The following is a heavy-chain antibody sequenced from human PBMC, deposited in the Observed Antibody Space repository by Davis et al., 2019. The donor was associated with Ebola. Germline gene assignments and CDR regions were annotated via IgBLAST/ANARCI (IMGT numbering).Heavy chain of an antibody. J-gene: IGHJ4*02. CDR2: INHSGST. D-gene: IGHD3-10*01. Sequence: PSETLSLTCTVSGGSISSYYWSWIRQPPGKGLEWIGEINHSGSTNYNPSLKSRVTISVDTSKNQFSLKLSSVTAADTAVYYCARGVTMDGGQGTLVTVSS. CDR1: GGSISSYY. CDR3: ARGVTMD. V-gene: IGHV4-34*01.